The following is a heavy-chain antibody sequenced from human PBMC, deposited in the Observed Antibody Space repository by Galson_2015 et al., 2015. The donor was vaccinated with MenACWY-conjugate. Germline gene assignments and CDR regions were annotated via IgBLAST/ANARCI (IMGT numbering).Heavy chain of an antibody. CDR1: GGTFSSYA. V-gene: IGHV1-69*04. D-gene: IGHD1-7*01. J-gene: IGHJ5*02. CDR2: IIPILGIA. Sequence: SVKVSCKASGGTFSSYAISWVRQAPGQGLEWMGRIIPILGIANYAQKFQGRVTITADKSTSTAYMELSSLRSEDTAVYYCARDPPHNWNYGWFDPWGQGTLVTVSS. CDR3: ARDPPHNWNYGWFDP.